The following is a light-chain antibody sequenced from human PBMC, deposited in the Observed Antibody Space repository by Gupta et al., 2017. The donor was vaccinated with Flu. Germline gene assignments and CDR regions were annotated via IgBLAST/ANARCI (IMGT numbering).Light chain of an antibody. CDR3: QHEDSPPPT. V-gene: IGKV1-33*01. CDR2: DTS. CDR1: QEIDNY. Sequence: PSSLSASVGDRVTSTCQARQEIDNYLNWYQQKPGKAPKLLIFDTSRGETGVPSRFSGSRSGTDFTFTISSRQPEDFATYYCQHEDSPPPTFGQGTLMEIK. J-gene: IGKJ5*01.